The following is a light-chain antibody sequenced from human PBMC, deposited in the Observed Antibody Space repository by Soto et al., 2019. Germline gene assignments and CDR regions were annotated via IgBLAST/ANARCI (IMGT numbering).Light chain of an antibody. Sequence: DIQMNPSPSSLSASVGDRVTITCRASQIIRRYLSWYQQKPGKIPKLLIYTMSELQSGVPSRFSGSGSGTEFTLTISGLQPEDSATYYCQQSHGTFGQGTKVEV. J-gene: IGKJ1*01. CDR3: QQSHGT. CDR1: QIIRRY. CDR2: TMS. V-gene: IGKV1-39*01.